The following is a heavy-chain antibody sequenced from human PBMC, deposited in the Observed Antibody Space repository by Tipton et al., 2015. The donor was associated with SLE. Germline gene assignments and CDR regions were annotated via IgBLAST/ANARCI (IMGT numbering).Heavy chain of an antibody. J-gene: IGHJ5*02. Sequence: SLRLSCAASGFTFDDYAMHWVRQAPGKGLEWVSGISWNSGSIGYADSVKGRFTISRDNAKNSLYLQMNSLRAEDTAVYYCAREAAAATRWFDPWGQGTLVTVSS. CDR3: AREAAAATRWFDP. CDR2: ISWNSGSI. V-gene: IGHV3-9*01. D-gene: IGHD6-13*01. CDR1: GFTFDDYA.